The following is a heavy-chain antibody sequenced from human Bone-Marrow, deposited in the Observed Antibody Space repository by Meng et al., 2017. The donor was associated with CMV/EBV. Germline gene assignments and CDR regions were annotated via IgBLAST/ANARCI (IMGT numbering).Heavy chain of an antibody. CDR3: AHITPRPGWIAY. CDR2: IYWDDYK. J-gene: IGHJ4*02. Sequence: QTPWKGSRPSLVTPTQTLTLTCTFSGFSFSTSGVGVGWIRQPPGKALEWLALIYWDDYKRCSPSLKSRLTITKDTSKNQVVLTMTNMDPVDTATYYCAHITPRPGWIAYWGQGTLVTVSS. D-gene: IGHD6-6*01. V-gene: IGHV2-5*02. CDR1: GFSFSTSGVG.